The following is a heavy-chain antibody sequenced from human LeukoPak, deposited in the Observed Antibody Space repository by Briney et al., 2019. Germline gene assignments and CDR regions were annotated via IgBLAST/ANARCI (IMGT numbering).Heavy chain of an antibody. Sequence: GGSLRLSCAASGFTFSSYAMSWVRQAPGKGLEWVGRIKSKTDGGTTDYAAPVKGRFTISRDDSKNTLYLQMNSLKTEDTAVYYCITDGYGSGSYNYFYWGQGTLVTVSS. CDR2: IKSKTDGGTT. V-gene: IGHV3-15*01. J-gene: IGHJ4*02. CDR3: ITDGYGSGSYNYFY. D-gene: IGHD3-10*01. CDR1: GFTFSSYA.